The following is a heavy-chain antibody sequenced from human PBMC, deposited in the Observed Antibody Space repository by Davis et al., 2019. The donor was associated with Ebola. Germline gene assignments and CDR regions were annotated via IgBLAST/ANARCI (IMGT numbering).Heavy chain of an antibody. Sequence: PGGSLRLSCAASGFTFSSYSMNWVRQAPGKGLEWVSSISSSSSYIYYADSVKGRFTISRDNSKNTLYLQMNSLRAEDTAVYYCARDGISGPFDYWGQGTLVTVSS. CDR2: ISSSSSYI. CDR1: GFTFSSYS. V-gene: IGHV3-21*01. D-gene: IGHD5-12*01. CDR3: ARDGISGPFDY. J-gene: IGHJ4*02.